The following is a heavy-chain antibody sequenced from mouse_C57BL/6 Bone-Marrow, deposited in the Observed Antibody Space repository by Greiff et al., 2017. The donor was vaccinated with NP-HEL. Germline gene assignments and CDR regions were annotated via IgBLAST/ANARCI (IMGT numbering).Heavy chain of an antibody. CDR2: ISSGSSTI. J-gene: IGHJ4*01. V-gene: IGHV5-17*01. Sequence: EVKLVESGGGLVKPGGSLKLSCAASGFTFSDYGMHWVRQAPEKGLEWVAYISSGSSTIYYADTVKGRFTISRDNAKNTLFLQMTSLRSEDTAMYYCVRRRLGYAMDYWGQGTSVTVSS. CDR1: GFTFSDYG. CDR3: VRRRLGYAMDY. D-gene: IGHD3-3*01.